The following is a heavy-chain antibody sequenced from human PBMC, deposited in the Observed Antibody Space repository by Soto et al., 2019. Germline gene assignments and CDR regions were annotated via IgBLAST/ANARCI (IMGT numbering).Heavy chain of an antibody. CDR1: GGTFSSYA. V-gene: IGHV1-69*01. J-gene: IGHJ4*02. D-gene: IGHD7-27*01. Sequence: KVSCKASGGTFSSYAISWVRQAPGQGLEWMGGIIPIFGTANYAQKFQGRVTITADESTSTAYMELSSLRSEDTAVYYCARGPARNFNWGSVLHLWGQGTLVTVSS. CDR3: ARGPARNFNWGSVLHL. CDR2: IIPIFGTA.